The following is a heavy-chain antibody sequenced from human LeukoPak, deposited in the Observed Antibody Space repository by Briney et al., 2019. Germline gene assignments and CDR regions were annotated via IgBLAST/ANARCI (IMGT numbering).Heavy chain of an antibody. CDR1: GGTFSSYA. V-gene: IGHV1-69*13. CDR2: IIPIFGTA. Sequence: SVKVSCKASGGTFSSYAISWVRQAPGQGLEWMGGIIPIFGTANYAQKFQGRVTIIADESTSTAYMELSSLRSEDTAVYYCATDYDYVWGSYRYTRYWGQGTLVTVSS. D-gene: IGHD3-16*02. J-gene: IGHJ4*02. CDR3: ATDYDYVWGSYRYTRY.